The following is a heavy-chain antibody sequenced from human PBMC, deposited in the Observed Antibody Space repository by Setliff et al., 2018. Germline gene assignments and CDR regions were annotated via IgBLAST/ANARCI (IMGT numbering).Heavy chain of an antibody. Sequence: PGGSLRLSCAASGFTFSSYSMNWVRQAPGKGLEWVAYIRHDGSNENYADSVKGRFTISRDNSRNTLFLQMNSLRAEDTGVYYCAKDTHYYASSGYYCFDYWGQGTLVTVSS. D-gene: IGHD3-22*01. J-gene: IGHJ4*02. CDR1: GFTFSSYS. CDR3: AKDTHYYASSGYYCFDY. CDR2: IRHDGSNE. V-gene: IGHV3-30*02.